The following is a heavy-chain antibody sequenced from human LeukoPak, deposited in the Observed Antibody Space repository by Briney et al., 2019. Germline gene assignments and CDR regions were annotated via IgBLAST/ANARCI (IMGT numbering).Heavy chain of an antibody. V-gene: IGHV4-59*01. J-gene: IGHJ5*02. Sequence: SSETLSLTCTVSGGSISSYYWSWIRQPPGKGLEWIGCIHYSGSTNYNPSLKSRVTISVDTSKNQFSLKLSSVTAADTAVYYCARAGDYGDYVGWFDPWGQGTLVTVSS. CDR1: GGSISSYY. D-gene: IGHD4-17*01. CDR2: IHYSGST. CDR3: ARAGDYGDYVGWFDP.